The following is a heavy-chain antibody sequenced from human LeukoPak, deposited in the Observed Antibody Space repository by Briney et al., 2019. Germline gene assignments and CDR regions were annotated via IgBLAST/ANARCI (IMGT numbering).Heavy chain of an antibody. V-gene: IGHV4-30-2*01. CDR1: GGSISSGGYS. CDR2: MYHSGST. CDR3: ARGDAGNDAFDI. Sequence: PSETLSLPCAVSGGSISSGGYSWSWIRQPPGKGLEWIGYMYHSGSTYYNPSLKSRVTFSVDRSKNEFSLKLSSVTAADTAVYYCARGDAGNDAFDIWGQGTMVTVSS. J-gene: IGHJ3*02.